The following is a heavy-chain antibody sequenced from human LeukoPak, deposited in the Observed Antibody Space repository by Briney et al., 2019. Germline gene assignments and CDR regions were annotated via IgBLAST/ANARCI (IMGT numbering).Heavy chain of an antibody. CDR1: GGSISSYY. V-gene: IGHV4-59*01. Sequence: SETLSLTCTVSGGSISSYYWSWIRQPPGKGLEWIGYIYYSGSTNYNPSLKSRVTISVDTSKNQFPLKLSSVTATDTAVYYCAGWFGELLSTNYYYYGMDVWGQGTTVTVSS. CDR2: IYYSGST. J-gene: IGHJ6*02. CDR3: AGWFGELLSTNYYYYGMDV. D-gene: IGHD3-10*01.